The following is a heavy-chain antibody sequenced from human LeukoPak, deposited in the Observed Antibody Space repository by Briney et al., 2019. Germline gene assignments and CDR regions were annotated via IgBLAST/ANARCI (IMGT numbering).Heavy chain of an antibody. J-gene: IGHJ4*02. CDR2: ISSSTSYI. CDR1: GFTFSSYS. D-gene: IGHD4-17*01. V-gene: IGHV3-21*01. CDR3: ARAGGSTVSYSDY. Sequence: PGGSLRLSCAASGFTFSSYSMNWIRQAPGKGLEWVSSISSSTSYIYYADSVKGRFTISKDNAKNSLYLQMNSLRAEDTAVYYCARAGGSTVSYSDYWGQGTLVTVSS.